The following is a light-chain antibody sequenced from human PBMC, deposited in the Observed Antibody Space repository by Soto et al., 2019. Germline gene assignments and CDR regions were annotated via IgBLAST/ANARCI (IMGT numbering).Light chain of an antibody. CDR2: GAS. Sequence: EIVLTQSPGTLSLSPGERATLSCRASQSVSSSYLAWYQQKPGQAPRXXIYGASSRATGIPDRFSGSGSGTDFTLTISRLEPEDFEVYYCQQYGSSPWTFGQGTKVDIK. CDR3: QQYGSSPWT. J-gene: IGKJ1*01. CDR1: QSVSSSY. V-gene: IGKV3-20*01.